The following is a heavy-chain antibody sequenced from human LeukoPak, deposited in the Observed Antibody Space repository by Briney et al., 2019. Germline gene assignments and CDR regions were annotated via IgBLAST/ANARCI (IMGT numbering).Heavy chain of an antibody. CDR3: ARATPYYYGSGGDYFDY. Sequence: SETLSLTCTVSGDSVSSGSYYWSWIRQPPGKGLEWIGYIYYSGSTNYNPSLKSRVTISVDTSKNQFSLKLSSVTAADTAVYYCARATPYYYGSGGDYFDYWGQGTLVTVSS. J-gene: IGHJ4*02. CDR1: GDSVSSGSYY. CDR2: IYYSGST. D-gene: IGHD3-10*01. V-gene: IGHV4-61*01.